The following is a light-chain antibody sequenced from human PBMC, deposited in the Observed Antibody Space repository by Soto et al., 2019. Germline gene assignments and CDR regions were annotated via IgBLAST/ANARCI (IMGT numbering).Light chain of an antibody. J-gene: IGKJ1*01. V-gene: IGKV3-15*01. CDR1: QSVGND. Sequence: DIVMAQSPASLSVSPGEGDTLSCRASQSVGNDLAWYQQRAGQAPRLLIYGASTRATGVPARFTGSGSGTDFTLTISSLQSEDFAVYYCQQYYNWPPAWTFGQGTRVDIK. CDR3: QQYYNWPPAWT. CDR2: GAS.